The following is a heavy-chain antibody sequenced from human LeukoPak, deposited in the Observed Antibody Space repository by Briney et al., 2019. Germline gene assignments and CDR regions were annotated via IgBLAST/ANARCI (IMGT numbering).Heavy chain of an antibody. Sequence: SETLSLTCTVSSGSISTSSYYWSWIRQPAGKGLEWIGRIYTSGSTNYNPSLKSRVTMSVDTSKNQFSLKLSSVTAADTAVYYCARDGLESGSYYYWGQGTLVTVSS. CDR3: ARDGLESGSYYY. CDR1: SGSISTSSYY. V-gene: IGHV4-61*02. J-gene: IGHJ4*02. D-gene: IGHD1-26*01. CDR2: IYTSGST.